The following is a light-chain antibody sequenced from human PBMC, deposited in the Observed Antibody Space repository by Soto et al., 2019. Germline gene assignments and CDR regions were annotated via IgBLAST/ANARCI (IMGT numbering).Light chain of an antibody. V-gene: IGKV3-20*01. Sequence: IVLTQSPGTLSLSPGERATLSCRASQSVSSSFLAWYQQKPGQAPRLLIYGASSRATGIPDRFSGSASGTDFTLTISRLEPEDFAMYYCQQYGSSPGFTFGPGTKVDIK. J-gene: IGKJ3*01. CDR1: QSVSSSF. CDR2: GAS. CDR3: QQYGSSPGFT.